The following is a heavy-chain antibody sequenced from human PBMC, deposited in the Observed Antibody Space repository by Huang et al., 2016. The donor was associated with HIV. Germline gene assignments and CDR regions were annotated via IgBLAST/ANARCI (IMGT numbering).Heavy chain of an antibody. D-gene: IGHD1-7*01. CDR1: TFTFGAYW. J-gene: IGHJ6*02. CDR3: ATKTAGMDI. CDR2: IKQDESEK. V-gene: IGHV3-7*01. Sequence: VESGGRSVQPGGSIKLSCVGSTFTFGAYWMSWVRQPPGKGMGGVANIKQDESEKYDVDSVKGRFNISRENARKVLFLEMDDLRVEDTAIYFCATKTAGMDIWGQGTTVTVSS.